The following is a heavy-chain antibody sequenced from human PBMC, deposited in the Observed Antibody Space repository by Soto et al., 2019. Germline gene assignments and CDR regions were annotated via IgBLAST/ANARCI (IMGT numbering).Heavy chain of an antibody. D-gene: IGHD6-19*01. CDR2: IDGSGDST. J-gene: IGHJ4*02. CDR3: AKDRGWTYYFDY. Sequence: PGGSLRLCCATSVFPFRNYAMIWVRQTPGKGLEWVSDIDGSGDSTYYADSVKGRFTISRDNSGNTLYLQMDSLRAEDTAVYFCAKDRGWTYYFDYWGQGAQVTVSS. CDR1: VFPFRNYA. V-gene: IGHV3-23*01.